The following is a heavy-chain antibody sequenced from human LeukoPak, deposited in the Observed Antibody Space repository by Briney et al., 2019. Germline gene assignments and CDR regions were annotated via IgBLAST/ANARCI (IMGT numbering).Heavy chain of an antibody. CDR3: AGRNQEDSSGYYYRDY. D-gene: IGHD3-22*01. CDR1: GFTFSSYG. CDR2: IRYDGSNK. Sequence: PGGSLRLSCAASGFTFSSYGMHWVRQAPGKGLEWVAFIRYDGSNKYYADSVKGRFTISRDNSKNTLYLQMNSLRAEDTAVYYCAGRNQEDSSGYYYRDYWGQGTLVTVSS. J-gene: IGHJ4*02. V-gene: IGHV3-30*02.